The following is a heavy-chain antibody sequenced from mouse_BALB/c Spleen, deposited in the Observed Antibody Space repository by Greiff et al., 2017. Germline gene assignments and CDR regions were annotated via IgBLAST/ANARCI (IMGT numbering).Heavy chain of an antibody. J-gene: IGHJ4*01. CDR3: ARRSDGLYAMDY. V-gene: IGHV5-12-2*01. CDR1: GFTFSSYT. D-gene: IGHD2-3*01. CDR2: ISNGGGST. Sequence: EVMLVESGGGLVQPGGSLKLSCAASGFTFSSYTMSWVRQTPEKRLEWVAYISNGGGSTYYPDTVKGRFTISRDNAKNTLYLQMSSLKSEDTAMYYCARRSDGLYAMDYWGQGTSVTVSS.